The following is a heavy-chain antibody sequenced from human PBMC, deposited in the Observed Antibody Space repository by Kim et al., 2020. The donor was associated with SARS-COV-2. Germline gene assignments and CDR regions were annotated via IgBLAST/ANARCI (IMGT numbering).Heavy chain of an antibody. Sequence: ASVKVSCKASGYTFTSYDINWVRQATGQGLEWMGWMNPNSGNTGYAQKFQGRVTMTRNTSISTAYMELSSLRSEDTAVYYCAIRSGSGYLFSWFDPWGQGTLVTVSS. CDR3: AIRSGSGYLFSWFDP. CDR2: MNPNSGNT. D-gene: IGHD6-19*01. V-gene: IGHV1-8*01. CDR1: GYTFTSYD. J-gene: IGHJ5*02.